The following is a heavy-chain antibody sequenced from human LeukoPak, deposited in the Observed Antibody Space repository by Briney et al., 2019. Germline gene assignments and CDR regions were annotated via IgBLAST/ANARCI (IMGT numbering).Heavy chain of an antibody. J-gene: IGHJ4*02. CDR2: IYSGGST. CDR1: GFTVSSNY. D-gene: IGHD3-10*01. V-gene: IGHV3-53*01. CDR3: ARDRGYGSGDYYNGYSDY. Sequence: DPGGSLRLSCAASGFTVSSNYMSWVRQAPGKGLEWVSVIYSGGSTYYADSVKGRFTISRDTSKNTLYLQMNSLRAEDTAVYYCARDRGYGSGDYYNGYSDYWGQGTLVTVSS.